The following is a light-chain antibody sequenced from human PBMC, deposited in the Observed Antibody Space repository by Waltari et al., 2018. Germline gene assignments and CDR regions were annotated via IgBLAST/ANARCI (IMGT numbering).Light chain of an antibody. Sequence: DIVLTQSPGALSLSPGERATLSCRASQSVGRSLAWYQQKPGQAPRLLIYDTSGRATGTPGRFSGSGSGTDFSLAISSLEPEDFAVYFCQHYVNLPVTFGQGTKVEI. CDR2: DTS. CDR3: QHYVNLPVT. CDR1: QSVGRS. V-gene: IGKV3-20*01. J-gene: IGKJ1*01.